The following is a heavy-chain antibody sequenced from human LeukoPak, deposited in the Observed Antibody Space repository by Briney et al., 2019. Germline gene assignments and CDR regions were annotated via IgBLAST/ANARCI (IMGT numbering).Heavy chain of an antibody. Sequence: PGGSLRLSCAASGFTVSSYYMYWGRQAPGKGLEWGSVIYTGGSTYYADPVKGRFTISRDNSKNTVYLPMNSLRAEDTAVYYCARGHGDYWGQGTLVTVSS. CDR2: IYTGGST. D-gene: IGHD5-12*01. CDR3: ARGHGDY. CDR1: GFTVSSYY. J-gene: IGHJ4*02. V-gene: IGHV3-53*01.